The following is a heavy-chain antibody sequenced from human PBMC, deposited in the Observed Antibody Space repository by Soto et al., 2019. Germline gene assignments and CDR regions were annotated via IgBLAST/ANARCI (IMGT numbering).Heavy chain of an antibody. CDR3: ARTNYGDYWGVGY. CDR2: IYHSGST. Sequence: PSETLSLTCAVYGGSFSGYYWSWIRQPPGKGLQWIGEIYHSGSTNYNPSLKSRVTISVDKSRNQFSLKLNTVTAADTAVYYCARTNYGDYWGVGYWGQGILVTVSS. D-gene: IGHD4-17*01. CDR1: GGSFSGYY. J-gene: IGHJ4*02. V-gene: IGHV4-34*01.